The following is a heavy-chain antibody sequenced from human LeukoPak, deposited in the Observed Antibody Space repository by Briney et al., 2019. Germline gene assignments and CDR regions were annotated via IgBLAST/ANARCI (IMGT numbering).Heavy chain of an antibody. J-gene: IGHJ4*02. Sequence: GGSLRLSCAASGFTFSSYAMSWVRQAPGKGLEGVSAISGSGGSTYYADSVKGRFTISRDNSKNTLYLQMNSLRAEDTAVYYCARDIVVVVAATPGYFDYWGQGTLVTVSS. CDR1: GFTFSSYA. V-gene: IGHV3-23*01. CDR3: ARDIVVVVAATPGYFDY. D-gene: IGHD2-15*01. CDR2: ISGSGGST.